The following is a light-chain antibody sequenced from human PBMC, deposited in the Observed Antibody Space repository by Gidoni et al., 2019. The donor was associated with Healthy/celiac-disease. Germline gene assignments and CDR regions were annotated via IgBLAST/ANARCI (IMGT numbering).Light chain of an antibody. CDR3: QQYGSSPQT. Sequence: EIVLTQSPGTLSLSPGERATLSCRASQSVSSSYLAWYQQKPGQAPRLLIYGASSRATGIPDRFSGSGSGTDFTLTISGLGPEEFAVYYCQQYGSSPQTFGQGTKVEIK. CDR1: QSVSSSY. J-gene: IGKJ1*01. V-gene: IGKV3-20*01. CDR2: GAS.